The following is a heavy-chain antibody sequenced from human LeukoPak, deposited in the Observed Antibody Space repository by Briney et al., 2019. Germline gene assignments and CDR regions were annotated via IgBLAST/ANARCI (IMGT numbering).Heavy chain of an antibody. D-gene: IGHD3-22*01. CDR1: GGSISSSSYH. J-gene: IGHJ3*01. CDR3: ARHDSSGPYNAFDV. CDR2: IHYSGST. Sequence: PSETLSLTCTVSGGSISSSSYHWGWIRQPPGKGLEWIGSIHYSGSTYYNPSLKSRVTISVDTSKNQFSLKVSSVTAADTAVYYCARHDSSGPYNAFDVWGQGTMVTVSS. V-gene: IGHV4-39*01.